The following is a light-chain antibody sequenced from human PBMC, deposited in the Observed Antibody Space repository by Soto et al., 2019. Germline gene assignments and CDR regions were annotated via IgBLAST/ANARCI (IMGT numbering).Light chain of an antibody. V-gene: IGLV1-51*02. Sequence: QSVSTQPPSVSAAPGQKVTISCSGSSSNIGNNYVSWYQQLPGTAPKLLIYENNKRPSGIPDRFSGSKSGTSATLGITGLQTGDEADYYCGTWDSSPWVFGGGTKVTVL. CDR2: ENN. J-gene: IGLJ3*02. CDR3: GTWDSSPWV. CDR1: SSNIGNNY.